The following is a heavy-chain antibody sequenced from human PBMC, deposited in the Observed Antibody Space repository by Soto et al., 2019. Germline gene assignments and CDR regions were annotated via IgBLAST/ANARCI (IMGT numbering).Heavy chain of an antibody. Sequence: PGGSLRLSCAASGFLFSDYAMSCVRQAPGQGLECVSTITNTGGRTYYADSVKGRFTISRDNSKNTLYLQMSSLRAEDTAVYHCAKTTNQLPLHDSGDRLDYWGQGTLVTVSS. CDR2: ITNTGGRT. D-gene: IGHD4-17*01. V-gene: IGHV3-23*01. CDR1: GFLFSDYA. J-gene: IGHJ4*02. CDR3: AKTTNQLPLHDSGDRLDY.